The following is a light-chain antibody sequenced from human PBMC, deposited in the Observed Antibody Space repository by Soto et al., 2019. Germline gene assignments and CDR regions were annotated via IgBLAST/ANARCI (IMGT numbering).Light chain of an antibody. CDR1: HSVDIY. V-gene: IGKV3-11*01. CDR2: DSY. J-gene: IGKJ4*01. Sequence: EVVLTQSPDTRSLSPGERATLSCRTSHSVDIYLAWYQQKPGQAPRLLIYDSYNRVTGIPTRFSGSGSGTDFTLTISSLEPEDSAVYYCQQRKYWPPLTFGGGTKVEIK. CDR3: QQRKYWPPLT.